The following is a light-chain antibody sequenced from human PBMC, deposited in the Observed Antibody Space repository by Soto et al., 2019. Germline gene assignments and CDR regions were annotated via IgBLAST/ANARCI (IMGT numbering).Light chain of an antibody. Sequence: IVMTQSPATLSVAPGERVTFSCRASQGISRKVAWYQHKPGQAPRLLISGASTGATGIPARFSGSGSGTEFTLTISSLQSEDCAVYYCQHYETSPPRLTFGGGTKVDIK. CDR1: QGISRK. CDR3: QHYETSPPRLT. CDR2: GAS. V-gene: IGKV3-15*01. J-gene: IGKJ4*01.